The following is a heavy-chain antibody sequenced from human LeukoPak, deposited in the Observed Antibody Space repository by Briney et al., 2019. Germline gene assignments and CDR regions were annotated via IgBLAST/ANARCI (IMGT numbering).Heavy chain of an antibody. CDR2: IYYSGST. CDR3: ARGGQQWLVQGAFDI. CDR1: GGSISSYY. Sequence: KPSETLSLTCTVSGGSISSYYWSWIRQPPGKGLEWIGYIYYSGSTNYNPSLKSRVTISVDTSKNQFSLMLSSVTAADTAVYYCARGGQQWLVQGAFDIWGQGTMVTVSS. D-gene: IGHD6-19*01. J-gene: IGHJ3*02. V-gene: IGHV4-59*01.